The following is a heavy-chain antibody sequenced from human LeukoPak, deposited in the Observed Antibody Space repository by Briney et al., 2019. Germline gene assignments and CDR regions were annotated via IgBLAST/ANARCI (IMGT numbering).Heavy chain of an antibody. J-gene: IGHJ4*02. CDR2: ISGSGGST. D-gene: IGHD3-22*01. Sequence: GGPLRLSCAASGFTFSSYAMSWVRQAPGKGLEWVSAISGSGGSTYYADSVKGRFTISRDNSKNTLYLQMNSLRAEDTAVYYCAKGGEYYYDSSGYYWGQGTLVTVSS. V-gene: IGHV3-23*01. CDR3: AKGGEYYYDSSGYY. CDR1: GFTFSSYA.